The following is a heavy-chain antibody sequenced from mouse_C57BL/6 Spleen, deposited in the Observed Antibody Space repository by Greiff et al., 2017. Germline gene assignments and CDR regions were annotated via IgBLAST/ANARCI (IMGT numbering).Heavy chain of an antibody. CDR1: GFNIKDDY. V-gene: IGHV14-4*01. Sequence: VQLQQSGAELVRPGASVKLSCTASGFNIKDDYMHWVKQRPEQGLEWIGWIDPENGDTEYASKFQGKATITEDTSSNTAYLQLSRLTSEDTAVYSCTTGGGTLYYYAMDYWGQGTSVTVSS. J-gene: IGHJ4*01. CDR3: TTGGGTLYYYAMDY. D-gene: IGHD3-3*01. CDR2: IDPENGDT.